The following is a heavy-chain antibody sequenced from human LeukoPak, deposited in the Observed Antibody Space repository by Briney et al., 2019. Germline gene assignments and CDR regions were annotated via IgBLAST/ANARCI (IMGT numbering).Heavy chain of an antibody. CDR1: GFTFNTFV. V-gene: IGHV3-23*01. CDR2: IKSGGGT. Sequence: GGSLRLSCAASGFTFNTFVMSCVRQTPGKGLQWVSSIKSGGGTDYADSVKGRFTISRDNSKNTLYLQMNSPRAEDTSIYYCTKVRPPPGSGWYGGDDYWGQGTLVTVSS. CDR3: TKVRPPPGSGWYGGDDY. J-gene: IGHJ4*02. D-gene: IGHD6-19*01.